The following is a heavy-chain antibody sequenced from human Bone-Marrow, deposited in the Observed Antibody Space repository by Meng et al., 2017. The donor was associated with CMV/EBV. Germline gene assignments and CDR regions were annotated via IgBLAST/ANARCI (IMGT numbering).Heavy chain of an antibody. CDR3: AKSHATYYYDSSAASHFDY. V-gene: IGHV3-43*01. J-gene: IGHJ4*02. CDR1: GFTFDDYT. D-gene: IGHD3-22*01. Sequence: GESLKISCAASGFTFDDYTMHWVRQPPGKGLDWVSLISWDGGSTFYADSVKGRFTISRDNSKNSLYLQMNSLRAEDTAVYYCAKSHATYYYDSSAASHFDYWGQGTLVTVSS. CDR2: ISWDGGST.